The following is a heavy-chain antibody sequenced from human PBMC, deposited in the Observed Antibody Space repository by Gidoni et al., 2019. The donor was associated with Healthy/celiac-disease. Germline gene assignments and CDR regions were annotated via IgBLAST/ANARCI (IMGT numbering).Heavy chain of an antibody. CDR3: AKDIRYFDWLLWGLFDY. D-gene: IGHD3-9*01. V-gene: IGHV1-2*02. CDR2: INPNSGDT. Sequence: QVQVVQSGAEVQKPGASVKVSCKASGYTFTGYYMHWVRQAPGQGLEWMGWINPNSGDTNYAQKFQGRVTMTRDTSISTAYMEVSRLRSDDTAVYYCAKDIRYFDWLLWGLFDYWGQGTLVTVSS. CDR1: GYTFTGYY. J-gene: IGHJ4*02.